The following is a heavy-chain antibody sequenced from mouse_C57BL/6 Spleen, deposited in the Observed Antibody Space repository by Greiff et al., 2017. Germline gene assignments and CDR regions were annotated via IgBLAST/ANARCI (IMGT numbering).Heavy chain of an antibody. D-gene: IGHD1-1*01. J-gene: IGHJ1*03. Sequence: QVQLQQPGTELVKPGASVKLSCKASGYTFTSYWMPWVKQRPGQGLEWIGNINPSNGGTYYNEKLKSKATLTVDKSSSTAYMQLSNLTAEYSAFDYCALNTTVICYFDVWGTGATVTVSA. CDR2: INPSNGGT. CDR1: GYTFTSYW. CDR3: ALNTTVICYFDV. V-gene: IGHV1-53*01.